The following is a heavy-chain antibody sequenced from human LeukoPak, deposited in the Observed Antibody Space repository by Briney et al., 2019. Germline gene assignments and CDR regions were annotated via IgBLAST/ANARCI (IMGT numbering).Heavy chain of an antibody. D-gene: IGHD5-24*01. J-gene: IGHJ6*02. Sequence: GASVKVSCKASGGTFSSYAISWGRQAPGQGLEWMGGIIPIFGTANYAQKFQGRVTITADESTSTAYMELSSLRSEDTAVYYCARGRGDGDGYNRVYYYYGMDVWGQGTTFTVSS. V-gene: IGHV1-69*13. CDR1: GGTFSSYA. CDR3: ARGRGDGDGYNRVYYYYGMDV. CDR2: IIPIFGTA.